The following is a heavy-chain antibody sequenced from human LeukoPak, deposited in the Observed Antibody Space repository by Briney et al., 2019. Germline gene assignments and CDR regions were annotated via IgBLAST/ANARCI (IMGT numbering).Heavy chain of an antibody. J-gene: IGHJ4*02. CDR3: ARDQVPDIVVVVAAH. CDR1: GFTFSSYA. CDR2: ISSNGGST. Sequence: GGSLRLSCAASGFTFSSYAMHWVRQAPGKGLEYVSAISSNGGSTYYANPVKGRFTISRDNSKNTLYLQMGSLRAEDMAVYYCARDQVPDIVVVVAAHWGQGTLVTVSS. V-gene: IGHV3-64*01. D-gene: IGHD2-15*01.